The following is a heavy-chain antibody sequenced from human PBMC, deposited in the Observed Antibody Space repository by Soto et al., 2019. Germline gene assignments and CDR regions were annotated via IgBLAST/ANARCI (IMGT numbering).Heavy chain of an antibody. CDR2: ISSSSSYI. CDR3: ARVPDSSSWYSYYYYYMDV. Sequence: EVQLVESGGGLVKPGGSLRLSCAASGFTFSSYSMNWVRQAPGKGLEWVSSISSSSSYIYYADSVKGRFTISRDNAKNSLHLQMNSLRAEDTAVYYCARVPDSSSWYSYYYYYMDVWGKGTTVTVSS. CDR1: GFTFSSYS. J-gene: IGHJ6*03. D-gene: IGHD6-13*01. V-gene: IGHV3-21*01.